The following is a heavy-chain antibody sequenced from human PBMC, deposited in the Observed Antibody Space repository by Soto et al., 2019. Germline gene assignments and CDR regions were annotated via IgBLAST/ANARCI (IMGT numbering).Heavy chain of an antibody. D-gene: IGHD4-17*01. CDR3: AKDPNGDHIGAFDM. Sequence: EGPLLESGGGLVQPGGSLRLSCAASGLTFSNYALTWVRQAPGKGLEWVSAISGSSVRTEYADSVKGRFTISRDNSKNTLYLQMNSLRADDTAVYYCAKDPNGDHIGAFDMWGQGTMVTVSS. J-gene: IGHJ3*02. V-gene: IGHV3-23*01. CDR1: GLTFSNYA. CDR2: ISGSSVRT.